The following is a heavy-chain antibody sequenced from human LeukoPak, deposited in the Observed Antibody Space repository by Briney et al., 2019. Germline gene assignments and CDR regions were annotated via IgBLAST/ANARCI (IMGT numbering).Heavy chain of an antibody. D-gene: IGHD1-26*01. Sequence: SETLSLTCTVSGGSISSSSYYWGWIRQPPGKGLEWIGSIYYSGSTYYNPSLKSRVTISVDTSKNQFSLKLSSVTAADTAVYYCARIVRTYFDYWGQGTLVTVSS. CDR2: IYYSGST. CDR1: GGSISSSSYY. CDR3: ARIVRTYFDY. J-gene: IGHJ4*02. V-gene: IGHV4-39*07.